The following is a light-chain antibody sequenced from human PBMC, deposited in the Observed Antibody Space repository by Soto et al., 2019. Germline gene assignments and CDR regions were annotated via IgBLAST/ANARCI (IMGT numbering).Light chain of an antibody. J-gene: IGKJ1*01. CDR2: KAS. Sequence: DIQMTQSPSTLSASVGDRVTITCRASQSISSWLAWYQQKPGKAPKLLIYKASSLESGVPSRFSGSGSGTEFSLTFSSLQPDDFATYYRQQYNSPWTFGQGTKVDIK. CDR3: QQYNSPWT. CDR1: QSISSW. V-gene: IGKV1-5*03.